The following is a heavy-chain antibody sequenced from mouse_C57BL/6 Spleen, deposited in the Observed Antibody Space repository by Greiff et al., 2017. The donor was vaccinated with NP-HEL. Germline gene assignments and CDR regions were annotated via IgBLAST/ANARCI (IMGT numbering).Heavy chain of an antibody. CDR3: VRLLITTVVEDYAMDY. J-gene: IGHJ4*01. V-gene: IGHV10-1*01. CDR2: IRSKSNNYAT. D-gene: IGHD1-1*01. Sequence: EADGGLVQPKGSLKLSCAASGFSFNTYAMNWVRQAPGKGLEWVARIRSKSNNYATYYADSVKDRFTISRDDSESMLYLQMNNLKTEDTAMYYCVRLLITTVVEDYAMDYWGQGTSVTVSS. CDR1: GFSFNTYA.